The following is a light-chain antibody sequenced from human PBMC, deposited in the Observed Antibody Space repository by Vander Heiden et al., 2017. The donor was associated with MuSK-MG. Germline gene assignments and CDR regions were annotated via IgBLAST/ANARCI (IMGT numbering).Light chain of an antibody. Sequence: ATQLTQSPSSLSASVGDRVTITCRASQAIRNDLIWYQHKPGKAPKLLIYGASTLQGGVPSRFSGSGSGTEFTLTISSLQPEDTATYYCQQDYNMWTFGQGTKVEIK. CDR3: QQDYNMWT. V-gene: IGKV1-6*01. CDR1: QAIRND. CDR2: GAS. J-gene: IGKJ1*01.